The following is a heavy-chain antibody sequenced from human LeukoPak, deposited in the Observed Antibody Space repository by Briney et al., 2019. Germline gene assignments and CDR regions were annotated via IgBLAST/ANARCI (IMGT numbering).Heavy chain of an antibody. J-gene: IGHJ4*02. V-gene: IGHV1-2*02. Sequence: ASVKVSCKASGYTFTGYYIHWVRQAPGQGLEWMGWIDPHSGGTNYAQQFQGRVTMTRDTSISTAYMELSRLRSDDTAVYYCASPGVTTAYYFDYWGQGTLVTVSS. CDR3: ASPGVTTAYYFDY. D-gene: IGHD4-17*01. CDR1: GYTFTGYY. CDR2: IDPHSGGT.